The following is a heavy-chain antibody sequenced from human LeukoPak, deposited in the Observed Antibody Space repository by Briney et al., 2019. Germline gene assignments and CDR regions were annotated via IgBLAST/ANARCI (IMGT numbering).Heavy chain of an antibody. CDR2: IKTKSEGGTK. D-gene: IGHD1-1*01. V-gene: IGHV3-15*07. Sequence: TGGSLRLSCAASGFTFTNAWMHWVRQAPGKGLEWVGRIKTKSEGGTKDYAAPVRGRFTISRDDSENTLYLQMNSLKTEDTAVYYCAKRSWQFLDKGYFDYWGQGTLVTVSS. CDR3: AKRSWQFLDKGYFDY. CDR1: GFTFTNAW. J-gene: IGHJ4*02.